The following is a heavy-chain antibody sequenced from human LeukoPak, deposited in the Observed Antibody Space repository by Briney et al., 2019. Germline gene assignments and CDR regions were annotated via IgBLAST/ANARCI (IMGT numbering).Heavy chain of an antibody. CDR2: IKQEGSYK. CDR1: GFTFSSYW. CDR3: ARSLGYCSAGSCFPLDY. V-gene: IGHV3-7*05. J-gene: IGHJ4*02. D-gene: IGHD2-15*01. Sequence: GGSLRLSCGASGFTFSSYWTSWARQAPGEELEWVANIKQEGSYKYYVDSVKGQFTIARENAKTSQYVQMNSLRAEDTAVYYCARSLGYCSAGSCFPLDYWGQGTRVPVPS.